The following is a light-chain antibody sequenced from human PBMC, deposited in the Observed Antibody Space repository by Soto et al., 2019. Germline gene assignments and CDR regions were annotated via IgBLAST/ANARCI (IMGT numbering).Light chain of an antibody. CDR1: QSLLHSNGYTY. Sequence: DIVMTQSPLSLPVTPGEPASISCRSSQSLLHSNGYTYLDLYLQRPGQSPQLLIYLGSYRASGVPDRFSGSGSGTGFTLKISRVEAGDVGVYYCMQTLLTWTFGQGTKVEIK. CDR2: LGS. V-gene: IGKV2-28*01. CDR3: MQTLLTWT. J-gene: IGKJ1*01.